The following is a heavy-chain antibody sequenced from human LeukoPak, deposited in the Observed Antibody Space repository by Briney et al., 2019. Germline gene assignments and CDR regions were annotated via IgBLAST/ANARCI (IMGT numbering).Heavy chain of an antibody. CDR2: ISGSGGST. V-gene: IGHV3-23*01. CDR1: GFTFSSYA. D-gene: IGHD3-22*01. Sequence: GSLRLSCAASGFTFSSYAMSWVRQAPGKGLEWVSAISGSGGSTYYADSVKGRFTISRDNSKNTLYLQMNSLRAEDTAVYYCARDPPPRYYYDSSGYSDYWGQGTLVTVSS. CDR3: ARDPPPRYYYDSSGYSDY. J-gene: IGHJ4*02.